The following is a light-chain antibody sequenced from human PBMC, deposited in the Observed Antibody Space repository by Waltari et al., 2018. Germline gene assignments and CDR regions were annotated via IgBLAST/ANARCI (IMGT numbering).Light chain of an antibody. CDR3: SSYTSIKTPYVV. V-gene: IGLV2-14*01. CDR1: TRDVGRYTY. J-gene: IGLJ2*01. CDR2: EVT. Sequence: QSALTQPASVSGSPGQSITISCPGTTRDVGRYTYVSWYQCHPGKAPELIIYEVTNRPSGVSDRFSGSKSGNTASLSISGLQPEDEADYYCSSYTSIKTPYVVFGGGTKVTVL.